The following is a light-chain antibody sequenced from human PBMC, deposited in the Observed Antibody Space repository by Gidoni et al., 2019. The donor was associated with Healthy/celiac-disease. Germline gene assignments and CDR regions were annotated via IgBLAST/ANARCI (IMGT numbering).Light chain of an antibody. J-gene: IGKJ2*01. CDR1: QSVSSN. V-gene: IGKV3-15*01. CDR3: QQYNNWPPYT. Sequence: EIVMPQPPATLSVSPGERAPLSCRASQSVSSNLAWYQQKPGQAPRLLIYGASTRATGIPARFSGSGSGTEFTLTISSLQSEDFAVYYCQQYNNWPPYTFGQGTKLEIK. CDR2: GAS.